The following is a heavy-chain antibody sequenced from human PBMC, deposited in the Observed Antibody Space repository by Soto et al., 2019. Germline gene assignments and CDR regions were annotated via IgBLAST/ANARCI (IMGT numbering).Heavy chain of an antibody. CDR3: ARRTTNWPFDY. J-gene: IGHJ4*02. Sequence: QVQLVQSGAEVKNPGASVKVSCKASGYTFTSYGINWVRQAPGHGLEWMGWISTYNGNTNYAQKFQGRVTMTTDTSTSTAYMERRSLRSDDTAVYYCARRTTNWPFDYWGQGTLVTVSS. CDR1: GYTFTSYG. D-gene: IGHD1-1*01. CDR2: ISTYNGNT. V-gene: IGHV1-18*01.